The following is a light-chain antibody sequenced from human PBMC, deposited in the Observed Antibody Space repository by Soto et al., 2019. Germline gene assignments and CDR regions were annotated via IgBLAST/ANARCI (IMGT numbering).Light chain of an antibody. CDR2: GAS. CDR3: QQYDNWPIT. J-gene: IGKJ5*01. V-gene: IGKV3-15*01. Sequence: RLMTQSPATLSVSPGESATLSCRVSQSVSTSLAWYQQKPGQAPRLLIYGASTRATDIPARFSGSGSGTEFTLTISSLQSEDFAVYYCQQYDNWPITFGQGTRLEIK. CDR1: QSVSTS.